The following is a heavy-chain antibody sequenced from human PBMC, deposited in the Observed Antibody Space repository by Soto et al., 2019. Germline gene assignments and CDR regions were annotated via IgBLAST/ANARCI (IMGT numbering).Heavy chain of an antibody. V-gene: IGHV1-69*13. CDR1: GGTFSSYA. D-gene: IGHD2-15*01. J-gene: IGHJ6*02. CDR3: ARRFVAGDYYYYGMDV. Sequence: SVKVSCKASGGTFSSYAISWVRQAPGQGLEWMGGIIPIFGTANYAQKFQGRVTITADESTSTAYMELSSLRSEDTAVYYCARRFVAGDYYYYGMDVWGQGTTVTVSS. CDR2: IIPIFGTA.